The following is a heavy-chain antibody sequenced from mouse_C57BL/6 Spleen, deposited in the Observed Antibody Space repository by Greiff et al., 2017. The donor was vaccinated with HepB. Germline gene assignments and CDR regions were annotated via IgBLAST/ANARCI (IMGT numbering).Heavy chain of an antibody. V-gene: IGHV2-2*01. J-gene: IGHJ4*01. D-gene: IGHD1-1*01. Sequence: QVQLKESGPGLVQPSQSLSITCTVSGFSLTSYGVHWVRQSPGKGLEWLGVIWSGGSTDYNAAFISRLSISKDNSKSQVFFKMNSLQADDTAIYYCARKGITTLYYYAMDYWGQGTSVTVSS. CDR2: IWSGGST. CDR1: GFSLTSYG. CDR3: ARKGITTLYYYAMDY.